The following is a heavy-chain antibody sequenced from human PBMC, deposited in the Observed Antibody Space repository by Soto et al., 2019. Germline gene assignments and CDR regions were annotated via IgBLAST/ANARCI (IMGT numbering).Heavy chain of an antibody. D-gene: IGHD1-26*01. CDR1: GFTFSSYE. V-gene: IGHV3-48*03. CDR2: ISSSGSTI. CDR3: ARVRSGSYALFDY. J-gene: IGHJ4*02. Sequence: EVQLVESGGGLVQPGGSLRLSCAASGFTFSSYEMNWVRQAPGKGLEWVSYISSSGSTIYYADSVKGRFTISRDNAKNSLYLQMNSLRAEDTAVYYCARVRSGSYALFDYWGQGTLVTVSS.